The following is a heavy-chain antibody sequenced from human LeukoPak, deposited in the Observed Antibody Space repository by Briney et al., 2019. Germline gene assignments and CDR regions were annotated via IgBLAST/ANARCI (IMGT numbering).Heavy chain of an antibody. CDR2: IYYSGST. J-gene: IGHJ4*02. D-gene: IGHD6-13*01. Sequence: SETLSLTCPVSGGSINSSTYCWGWIRQPPGKGLESIVYIYYSGSTHYIPYLKNRVTISVDEYKDQFSLKLSSVTAGDTAVYYCASERRAAAGTFVCWGQATLVSDSS. CDR1: GGSINSSTYC. CDR3: ASERRAAAGTFVC. V-gene: IGHV4-61*05.